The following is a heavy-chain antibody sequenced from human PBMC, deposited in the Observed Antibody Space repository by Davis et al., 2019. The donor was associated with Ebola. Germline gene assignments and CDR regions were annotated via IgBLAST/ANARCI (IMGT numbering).Heavy chain of an antibody. Sequence: AASVKVSCKASGYTFRNYGISWVRQAPGQGLEWMGWINTNTGNPTYAQGFTGRFVFSLDTSVSTAYLQISSLKAEDTAVYYCARDLVRGEHYYYYYGMDVWGKGTTVTVSS. CDR1: GYTFRNYG. CDR2: INTNTGNP. J-gene: IGHJ6*04. D-gene: IGHD3-10*01. CDR3: ARDLVRGEHYYYYYGMDV. V-gene: IGHV7-4-1*02.